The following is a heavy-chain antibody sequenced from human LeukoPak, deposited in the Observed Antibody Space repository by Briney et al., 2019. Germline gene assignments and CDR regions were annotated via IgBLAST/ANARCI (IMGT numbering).Heavy chain of an antibody. V-gene: IGHV3-23*01. Sequence: PGGSLRLSCAASGFTFSSYAMSWVRQAPGKGLEWASAISGSGGSTYYADSVKGRFTISRDNSKNTLYLQMNSLRAEDTAVYYCAKASSRGIAARPDAFDIWGQGTMVTVSS. J-gene: IGHJ3*02. CDR1: GFTFSSYA. D-gene: IGHD6-6*01. CDR2: ISGSGGST. CDR3: AKASSRGIAARPDAFDI.